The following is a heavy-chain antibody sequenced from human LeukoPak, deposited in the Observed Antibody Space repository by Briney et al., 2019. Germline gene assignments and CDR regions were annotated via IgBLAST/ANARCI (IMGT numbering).Heavy chain of an antibody. Sequence: SETLSLTCTVSGYSISSGYYRGWIRQTPGKGLEWIGYIYHGGRTDYNPSLKSRVTISVDTSKNQFSLKLSSVTAADTAVYFCARGFRGPNFDHWGQGTLVTVSS. J-gene: IGHJ4*02. CDR1: GYSISSGYY. V-gene: IGHV4-38-2*02. CDR2: IYHGGRT. CDR3: ARGFRGPNFDH. D-gene: IGHD3-10*01.